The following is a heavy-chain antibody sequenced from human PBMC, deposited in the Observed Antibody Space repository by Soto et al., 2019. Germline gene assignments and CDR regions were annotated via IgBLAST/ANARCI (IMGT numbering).Heavy chain of an antibody. CDR3: ARGVTMIVSHCRWFDP. V-gene: IGHV4-59*12. J-gene: IGHJ5*02. Sequence: SETLSLTCTFSGGSFSTFYWSWIRQSPGTGLEWIGYISHSGDTNYNPSLKSRVTISVDTSKNQFSLKLSSVTAADTAVYYCARGVTMIVSHCRWFDPWGQGTLVTSPQ. D-gene: IGHD3-22*01. CDR1: GGSFSTFY. CDR2: ISHSGDT.